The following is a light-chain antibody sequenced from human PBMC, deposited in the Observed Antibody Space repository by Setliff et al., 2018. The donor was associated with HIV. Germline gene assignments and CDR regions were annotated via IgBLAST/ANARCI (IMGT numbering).Light chain of an antibody. J-gene: IGLJ1*01. Sequence: QSVLTQPASVSGSLGQSITISCIGTSSDVGGYNYVSWYQQHPTKAPKFIIFDVSHRASGVSNRFSGSKSGNTASLTISGLQAEDEAYYYCSSYRSGSGYNYVFGTGTKVTVL. CDR2: DVS. V-gene: IGLV2-14*03. CDR3: SSYRSGSGYNYV. CDR1: SSDVGGYNY.